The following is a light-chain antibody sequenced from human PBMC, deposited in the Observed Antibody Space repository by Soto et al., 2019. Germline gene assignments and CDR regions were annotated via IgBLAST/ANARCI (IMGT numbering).Light chain of an antibody. CDR3: QSYDSSLSGVI. CDR2: LNT. CDR1: SSNIGAGYD. J-gene: IGLJ2*01. V-gene: IGLV1-40*01. Sequence: QLVLVQPPSVSGAPGQRVTISCTGSSSNIGAGYDVNWYQQVPGTAPRLLIFLNTYRPSGVPDRFSGSKSGASASLAITGLQAEDEADYYCQSYDSSLSGVIFGGGTKLTVL.